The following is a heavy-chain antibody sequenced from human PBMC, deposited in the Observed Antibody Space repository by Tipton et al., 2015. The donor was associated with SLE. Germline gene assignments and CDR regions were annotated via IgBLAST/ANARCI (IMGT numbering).Heavy chain of an antibody. D-gene: IGHD6-13*01. CDR1: GGFISSYY. J-gene: IGHJ4*02. Sequence: LSLTCTVSGGFISSYYWSWIRQPPGKGLEWIGYIYYSGSTNHNPSLKSRATISVDTSKNQLSLKLSSVTAADTAVYYCARTRIAAAFFDYWGQGTLVTVSS. V-gene: IGHV4-59*08. CDR2: IYYSGST. CDR3: ARTRIAAAFFDY.